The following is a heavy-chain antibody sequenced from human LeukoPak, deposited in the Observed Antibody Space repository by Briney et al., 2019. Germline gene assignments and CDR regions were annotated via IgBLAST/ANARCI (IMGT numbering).Heavy chain of an antibody. Sequence: RPGGSLPLSCAASGFTFSSYAMSWGRQAPGKVLEWVSVISGGGGSTYCADYVKSRFTISRDNSKNTLYLHMNSLRAEDTAVYYCAKVVGDYGDYDRYRYFDLWGRGTLVTVSA. CDR3: AKVVGDYGDYDRYRYFDL. CDR1: GFTFSSYA. D-gene: IGHD4-17*01. CDR2: ISGGGGST. V-gene: IGHV3-23*01. J-gene: IGHJ2*01.